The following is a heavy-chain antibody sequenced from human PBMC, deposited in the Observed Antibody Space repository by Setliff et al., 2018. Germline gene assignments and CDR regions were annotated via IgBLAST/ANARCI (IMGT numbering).Heavy chain of an antibody. V-gene: IGHV4-34*01. CDR1: GESFGGYF. Sequence: LSLTCAVYGESFGGYFWSWIRQTPEKGLEWIGEISHSGNTNYNPSFKSRVTISIDTSKNQFSLKVNSVTAADTAVYFCARVLVLGYNWFDPWGHGTLVTVSS. CDR3: ARVLVLGYNWFDP. J-gene: IGHJ5*02. D-gene: IGHD3-10*01. CDR2: ISHSGNT.